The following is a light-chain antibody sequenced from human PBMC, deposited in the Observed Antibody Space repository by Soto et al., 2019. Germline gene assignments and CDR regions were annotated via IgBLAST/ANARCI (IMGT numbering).Light chain of an antibody. V-gene: IGKV3-20*01. CDR1: QSISSSY. CDR2: AAS. CDR3: QQYGSSSYT. Sequence: EIVLTQSPGTLSLSPGERATLTCRASQSISSSYLAWYQQQPVQAPRLLIYAASSRATGIPDRFSGSGSGTEFTLTISRLEPEDFAVYYCQQYGSSSYTFGQGTQLEIK. J-gene: IGKJ2*01.